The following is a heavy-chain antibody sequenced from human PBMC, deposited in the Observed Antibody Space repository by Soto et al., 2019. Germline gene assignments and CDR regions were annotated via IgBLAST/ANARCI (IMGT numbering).Heavy chain of an antibody. Sequence: EVQLVESGGGLIQPGGSLRLSCAASGFTVSSNYMSWVRQAPGKGLEWVSVIYSGGSTYYADSVKGRFTISRDNSKNTLYLQMNSLRAEDTAVYYCAAIGIEPAYGSGSYPYGDWGQGTLVTVSS. J-gene: IGHJ4*02. D-gene: IGHD3-10*01. CDR1: GFTVSSNY. V-gene: IGHV3-53*01. CDR2: IYSGGST. CDR3: AAIGIEPAYGSGSYPYGD.